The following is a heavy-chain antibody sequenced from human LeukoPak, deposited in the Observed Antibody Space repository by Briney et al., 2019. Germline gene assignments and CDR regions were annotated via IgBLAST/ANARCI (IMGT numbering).Heavy chain of an antibody. CDR2: ISYDGSNK. D-gene: IGHD3-10*02. CDR3: ARTGTDAFDI. J-gene: IGHJ3*02. Sequence: PGGSLRLSCAASGLTFSSYAMHWVRQAPGKGLEWVAVISYDGSNKYYADSVKGRFTISRDNSKNTLYLQMNSLRAEDTAVYYCARTGTDAFDIWGQGTMVTVSS. CDR1: GLTFSSYA. V-gene: IGHV3-30-3*01.